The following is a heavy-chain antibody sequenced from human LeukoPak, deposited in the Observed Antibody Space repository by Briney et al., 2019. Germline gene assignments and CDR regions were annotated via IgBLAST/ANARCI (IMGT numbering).Heavy chain of an antibody. CDR3: ARVPYEDYYDSSGYIKALDAFDI. Sequence: SETLSLTCTVSGGSISSYYWSWIRPPLGKGLEWIGYIYYSGHTNYNPSLKSRVTISVDTSKNQFSLQLSSVTAADTAVYYCARVPYEDYYDSSGYIKALDAFDIWGQGTMVTVSS. J-gene: IGHJ3*02. CDR1: GGSISSYY. CDR2: IYYSGHT. V-gene: IGHV4-59*01. D-gene: IGHD3-22*01.